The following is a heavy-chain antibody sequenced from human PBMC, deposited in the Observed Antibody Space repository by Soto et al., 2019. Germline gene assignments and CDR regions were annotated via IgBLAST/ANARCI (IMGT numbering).Heavy chain of an antibody. D-gene: IGHD3-9*01. Sequence: GSGPTLVNPTQTLTLTCTFSGFSLSTSGVGVGWIRQPPGKALEWLALIYWDDDKRYSPSLKSRLTITKDTSKNQVVLTMTNMDPVDTATYYFAQKDPVLTGYYRPGWFDPWGQGALVTVSS. J-gene: IGHJ5*02. CDR2: IYWDDDK. CDR1: GFSLSTSGVG. CDR3: AQKDPVLTGYYRPGWFDP. V-gene: IGHV2-5*02.